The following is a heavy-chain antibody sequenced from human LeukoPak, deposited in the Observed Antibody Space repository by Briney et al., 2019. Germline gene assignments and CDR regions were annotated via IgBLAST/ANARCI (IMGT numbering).Heavy chain of an antibody. D-gene: IGHD3-22*01. CDR3: ARGYYDSTGYEPLAFDI. Sequence: ASVKVSCKASGYTFTSYDINWVRQATGQGLEWMGWMNPNSGNTGYAQKFQGRVTMTRNTSISTAYMELSSLRSEDTAVYYCARGYYDSTGYEPLAFDIWGQGTMVTVSS. CDR1: GYTFTSYD. V-gene: IGHV1-8*01. J-gene: IGHJ3*02. CDR2: MNPNSGNT.